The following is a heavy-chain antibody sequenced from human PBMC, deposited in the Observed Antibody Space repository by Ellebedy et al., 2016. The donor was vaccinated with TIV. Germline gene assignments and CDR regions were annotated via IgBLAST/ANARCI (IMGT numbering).Heavy chain of an antibody. D-gene: IGHD3-16*02. CDR3: ARRVGREWYRYWPYFDY. Sequence: AASVKVSCKASGYTFTSYGISWVRQAPGQGLEWMGWISAYNGNTNYAQKLQGRVTMTPDTSTSTAYMELRSLRSDDTAGYYCARRVGREWYRYWPYFDYWGQGTLVTVSS. V-gene: IGHV1-18*01. J-gene: IGHJ4*02. CDR1: GYTFTSYG. CDR2: ISAYNGNT.